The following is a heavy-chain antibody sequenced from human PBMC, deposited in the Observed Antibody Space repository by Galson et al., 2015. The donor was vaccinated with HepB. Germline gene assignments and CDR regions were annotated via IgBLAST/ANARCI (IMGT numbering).Heavy chain of an antibody. D-gene: IGHD5-18*01. CDR3: ARDDRYSYGSAAVDP. V-gene: IGHV3-33*01. CDR1: GFTFSSYG. CDR2: IWYDGSNK. Sequence: SLRLSCAASGFTFSSYGMHWVRQAPGKGLEWVAVIWYDGSNKYYADSVKGRFTISRDNSKNTLYLQMNSLRAEDTAVYYCARDDRYSYGSAAVDPWGQGTLVTVSS. J-gene: IGHJ5*02.